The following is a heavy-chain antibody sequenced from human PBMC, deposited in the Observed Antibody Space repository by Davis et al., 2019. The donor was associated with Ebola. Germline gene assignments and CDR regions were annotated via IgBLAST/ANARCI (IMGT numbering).Heavy chain of an antibody. CDR2: ISSSSSTI. CDR3: ARDNEEMGVTNFEY. CDR1: GITFTSSS. D-gene: IGHD5-24*01. V-gene: IGHV3-48*02. J-gene: IGHJ4*02. Sequence: PAGSLCLTCAASGITFTSSSMNWVCQAPGQGLEWVSYISSSSSTIYYADSVKGRFTISRDNAKNSVYLQMNSLRDEDTAVYYCARDNEEMGVTNFEYWGQGTLVTVSS.